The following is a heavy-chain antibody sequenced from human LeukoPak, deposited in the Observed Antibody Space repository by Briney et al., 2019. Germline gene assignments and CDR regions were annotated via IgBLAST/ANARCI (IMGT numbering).Heavy chain of an antibody. D-gene: IGHD3-3*01. CDR3: ARPYYDFGSGCYDAFDI. V-gene: IGHV1-18*01. J-gene: IGHJ3*02. CDR1: GYTFTSYG. Sequence: ASVKVSCKASGYTFTSYGISWVRQAPGHGLEWIGWISAHNGNTNSAQKLQGRVTMTTDTPPSTASMELRSLRYDDTGPYYCARPYYDFGSGCYDAFDIWGQGTMVTVPS. CDR2: ISAHNGNT.